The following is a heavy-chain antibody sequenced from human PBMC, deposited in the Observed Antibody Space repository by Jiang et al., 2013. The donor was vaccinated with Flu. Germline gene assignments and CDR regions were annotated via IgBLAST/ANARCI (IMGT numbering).Heavy chain of an antibody. CDR2: ISAYNGNT. Sequence: ISAYNGNTNYAQKLQGRVTMTTDTSTSTAYMELRSLRSDDTAVYYCATSYDSSGYYPDDTDYWGQGTLVTVSS. CDR3: ATSYDSSGYYPDDTDY. D-gene: IGHD3-22*01. V-gene: IGHV1-18*01. J-gene: IGHJ4*02.